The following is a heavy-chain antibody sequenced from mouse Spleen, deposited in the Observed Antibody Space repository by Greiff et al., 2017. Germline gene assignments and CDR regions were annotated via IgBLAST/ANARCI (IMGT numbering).Heavy chain of an antibody. CDR2: ISSGGGNT. Sequence: EVQLQESGGGLVKPGGSLKLSCAASGFTFSSYTMSWVRQTPAKRLEWVATISSGGGNTYYPDSVKGRFTISRDNARNTLYLQMSSLRSEDTAMYYCARHEGDYDGSPFAYWGQGTLVTVSA. J-gene: IGHJ3*01. D-gene: IGHD1-1*01. V-gene: IGHV5-9*04. CDR3: ARHEGDYDGSPFAY. CDR1: GFTFSSYT.